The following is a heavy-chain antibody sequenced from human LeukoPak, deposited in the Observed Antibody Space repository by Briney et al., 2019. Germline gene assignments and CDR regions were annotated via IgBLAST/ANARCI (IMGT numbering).Heavy chain of an antibody. CDR2: IYYSGSI. CDR3: ARKATTGPTKAAFDI. Sequence: PSETLSLTCIVSGGSISTSAYYWAWIRQPPGKGLEWIGHIYYSGSIYYNPSLKSRVTMSVDTSKNQFSLKLSSVTAVDTAVYYCARKATTGPTKAAFDIWGQGTMVTVTS. V-gene: IGHV4-39*07. D-gene: IGHD4-17*01. J-gene: IGHJ3*02. CDR1: GGSISTSAYY.